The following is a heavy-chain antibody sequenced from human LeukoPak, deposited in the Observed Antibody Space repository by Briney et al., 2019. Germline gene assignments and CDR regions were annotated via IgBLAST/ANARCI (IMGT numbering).Heavy chain of an antibody. D-gene: IGHD3-22*01. CDR1: GGSISSYY. J-gene: IGHJ6*02. Sequence: PSETLSLTCTVSGGSISSYYWSWIRQPPGKGLEWIGYIYYSGSTNYNPSLKSRVTISVDTSKNQFSLKLSSVTAADTAVYYCARESRYYYDSSGYRPLDYGMDVWGQGTMVTVSS. V-gene: IGHV4-59*01. CDR2: IYYSGST. CDR3: ARESRYYYDSSGYRPLDYGMDV.